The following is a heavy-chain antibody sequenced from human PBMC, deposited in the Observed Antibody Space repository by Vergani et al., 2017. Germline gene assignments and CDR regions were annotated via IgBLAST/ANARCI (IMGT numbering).Heavy chain of an antibody. D-gene: IGHD6-19*01. Sequence: QVQLVESGGGVVQPGRSLRLSCAASGFTFSSYGMHWVRQAPGKGLEWVAVISYDGSNKYYADSVKGRFTISRDNSKNTLYLQMNSLRAEDTAVYYCARGSQWLVLGWFDPWGQGTLVTVSS. V-gene: IGHV3-30*03. J-gene: IGHJ5*02. CDR2: ISYDGSNK. CDR3: ARGSQWLVLGWFDP. CDR1: GFTFSSYG.